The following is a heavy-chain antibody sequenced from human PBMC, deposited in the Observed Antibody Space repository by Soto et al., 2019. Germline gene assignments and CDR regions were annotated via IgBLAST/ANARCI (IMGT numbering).Heavy chain of an antibody. CDR3: SRSCATAGSTSCAYGYYYGMDI. CDR2: IIPIFGTA. Sequence: QVQLVQSGAEVKKPGSSVKVSCKASGGTFSSYAISWVRQAPGQGLEWMGGIIPIFGTANYAQKFQGRVTFTADQSSSTVYMELRSLRCEDTAVNYCSRSCATAGSTSCAYGYYYGMDIWGQVHTVTVA. D-gene: IGHD2-2*01. V-gene: IGHV1-69*01. CDR1: GGTFSSYA. J-gene: IGHJ6*02.